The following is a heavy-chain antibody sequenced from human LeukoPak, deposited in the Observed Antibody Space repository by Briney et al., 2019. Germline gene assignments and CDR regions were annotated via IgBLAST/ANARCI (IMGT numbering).Heavy chain of an antibody. Sequence: GGSLRLSCAASGFTFSSYGMHWVRQAPGKGLEWVAFIRYDGSNKYYADSVKGRFTISRDNSENTLYLQMNSLRAEDTAVYYCAKVQVAYFDYWGQGTLVTVSS. CDR2: IRYDGSNK. CDR3: AKVQVAYFDY. J-gene: IGHJ4*02. CDR1: GFTFSSYG. V-gene: IGHV3-30*02.